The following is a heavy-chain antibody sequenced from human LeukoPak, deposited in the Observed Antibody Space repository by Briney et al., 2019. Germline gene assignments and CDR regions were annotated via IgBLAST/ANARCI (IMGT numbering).Heavy chain of an antibody. CDR3: AKDLPYYYYGMDV. J-gene: IGHJ6*02. Sequence: PGGSLILSCAASGFTFSSYAMSSVRQAPGKGLEWVSAFSGSGGSTYYADSVKGRFTISRDNSKNTLYLQMNSLRAEDTAVYYCAKDLPYYYYGMDVWGQGTTVTVSS. CDR1: GFTFSSYA. V-gene: IGHV3-23*01. CDR2: FSGSGGST.